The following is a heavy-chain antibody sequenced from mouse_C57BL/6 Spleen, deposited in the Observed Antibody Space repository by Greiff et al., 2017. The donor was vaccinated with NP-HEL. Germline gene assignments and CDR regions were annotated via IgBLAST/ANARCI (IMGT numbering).Heavy chain of an antibody. CDR1: GFNIKDYY. CDR3: ARRGFAY. CDR2: IDPEDGET. J-gene: IGHJ3*01. V-gene: IGHV14-2*01. Sequence: VQLKESGAELVKPGASVKLSCTASGFNIKDYYMHWVKQRTEQGLEWIGRIDPEDGETEYAPKFQGKATITADTSSNTAYLQLSSLTSEDTAVYYCARRGFAYWGQGTLVTVSA.